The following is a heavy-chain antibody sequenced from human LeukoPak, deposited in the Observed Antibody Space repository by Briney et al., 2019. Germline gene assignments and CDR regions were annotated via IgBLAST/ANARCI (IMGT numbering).Heavy chain of an antibody. V-gene: IGHV1-2*02. J-gene: IGHJ4*02. Sequence: ASVKVSCKASGYTFTDYYIHWVRQAPGQGLEWMGWINPNSGGTKYAQQLQGRVTMTRDTSISTPYMELSRLTSDDTAVYYCARGRGARYYDSSGLYYFDYWGQGTLVTVSS. CDR3: ARGRGARYYDSSGLYYFDY. CDR1: GYTFTDYY. CDR2: INPNSGGT. D-gene: IGHD3-22*01.